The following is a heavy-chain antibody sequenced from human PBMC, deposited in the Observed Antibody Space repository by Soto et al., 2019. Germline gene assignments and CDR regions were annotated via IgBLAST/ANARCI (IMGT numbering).Heavy chain of an antibody. CDR1: GFTFSGCW. Sequence: GGSLRLSCAASGFTFSGCWMHWVRQAPGKGLVWVSRIVSDGSSTSYADSVKGRFTISRDNAKNTLYLQMNSLRAEDTAVYYCARSAYPYYFDYWGQGALVTVSS. D-gene: IGHD6-19*01. CDR2: IVSDGSST. CDR3: ARSAYPYYFDY. V-gene: IGHV3-74*01. J-gene: IGHJ4*01.